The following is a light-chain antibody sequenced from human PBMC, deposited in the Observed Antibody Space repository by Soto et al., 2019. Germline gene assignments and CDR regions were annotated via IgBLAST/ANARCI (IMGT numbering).Light chain of an antibody. CDR3: SSYTSSSTPWV. CDR2: DVS. CDR1: SSDVGVYNS. V-gene: IGLV2-14*01. J-gene: IGLJ2*01. Sequence: QSALTQPASVSGSPGQSITISCTGTSSDVGVYNSVSWYQQHPGKAPKLMIYDVSNRPSGVSSRFSGSKSGNTASLTISGLQAEDEADYYCSSYTSSSTPWVFGGGTKLTVL.